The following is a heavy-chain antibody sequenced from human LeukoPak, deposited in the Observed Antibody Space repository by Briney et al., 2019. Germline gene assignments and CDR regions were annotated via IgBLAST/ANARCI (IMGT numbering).Heavy chain of an antibody. CDR2: IYYSGST. V-gene: IGHV4-61*01. CDR3: AGQPYYYDSSGYHEGDY. Sequence: SETLSLTCTVSGGSVSSGSYYWSWIRQPPGKGLEWIGYIYYSGSTNYNPSLKSRVTISVDTSKNQFSLKLSSVTAADTAVYYCAGQPYYYDSSGYHEGDYWGQGTLVTVSS. CDR1: GGSVSSGSYY. D-gene: IGHD3-22*01. J-gene: IGHJ4*02.